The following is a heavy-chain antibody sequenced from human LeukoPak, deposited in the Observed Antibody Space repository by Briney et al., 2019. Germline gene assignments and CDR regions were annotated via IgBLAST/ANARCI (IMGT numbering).Heavy chain of an antibody. V-gene: IGHV1-2*02. CDR3: ARDDYGVFDAFDI. CDR2: INPNSGGT. Sequence: ASVKVSCKASGYTFTGQYMHWVRQAPGQGLEWMGWINPNSGGTNYAQKFQGRVTMTRDTSISTAYMEVSRLRSDDTAVYYCARDDYGVFDAFDIWGQGTMVTVSS. J-gene: IGHJ3*02. CDR1: GYTFTGQY. D-gene: IGHD4-17*01.